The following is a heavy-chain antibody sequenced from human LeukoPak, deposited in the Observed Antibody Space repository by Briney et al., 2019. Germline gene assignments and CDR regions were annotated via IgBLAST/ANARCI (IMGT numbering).Heavy chain of an antibody. CDR1: GFSLSTSGMR. D-gene: IGHD5-18*01. J-gene: IGHJ4*02. CDR2: IDWDDDK. CDR3: ARINVDTAMVPYFDY. Sequence: SGPALVKPTQTLTLTCTLSGFSLSTSGMRVSWIRQPPGKALEWLARIDWDDDKYCSTSLKTRLTISKATSKNQVVLTMTNMDPVDTATYYCARINVDTAMVPYFDYWGQGTLVTVSS. V-gene: IGHV2-70*04.